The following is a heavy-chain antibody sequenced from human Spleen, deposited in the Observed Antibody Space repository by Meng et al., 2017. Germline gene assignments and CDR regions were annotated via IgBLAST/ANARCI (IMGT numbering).Heavy chain of an antibody. CDR2: ISWNSGTI. D-gene: IGHD3-10*01. J-gene: IGHJ4*02. CDR3: AKVEYKSGAYYFDY. Sequence: SLKISCAASGFTFDEYAMQWIRQAPGRGLEWVSGISWNSGTIGYADSVKGRFTISRENAKNSLYLQMNSLRPEDTALYYCAKVEYKSGAYYFDYWGQGTLVTVSS. CDR1: GFTFDEYA. V-gene: IGHV3-9*01.